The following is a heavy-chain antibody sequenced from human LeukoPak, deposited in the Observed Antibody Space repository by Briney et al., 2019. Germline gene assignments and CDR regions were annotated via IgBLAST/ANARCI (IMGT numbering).Heavy chain of an antibody. V-gene: IGHV3-30*18. CDR2: ISYDGSNK. Sequence: GGSLRLSCAASGFTFSSYGMHWVRQAPGKGLEWVAVISYDGSNKYYADSVKGRFTISRDNSKNTLYLQMNSLRAEDTAVYYCAKDYGAAPYYFDYWGQGTLVTVSS. D-gene: IGHD4-17*01. J-gene: IGHJ4*02. CDR1: GFTFSSYG. CDR3: AKDYGAAPYYFDY.